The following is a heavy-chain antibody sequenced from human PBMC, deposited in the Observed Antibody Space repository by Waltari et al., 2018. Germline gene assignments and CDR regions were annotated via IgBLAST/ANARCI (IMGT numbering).Heavy chain of an antibody. D-gene: IGHD2-15*01. CDR2: INHSGTT. CDR1: GGSISSGAYS. J-gene: IGHJ5*02. V-gene: IGHV4-30-2*01. CDR3: AREWSLNWIDP. Sequence: QLQLQESGSGLVKPSQTLSLTCAVSGGSISSGAYSWSWIRQPPGKGLEWMGYINHSGTTYYNPSLRSRVTMSVDKPKNQFSLKLSSVTAADTAVYFCAREWSLNWIDPWGQGTLVTVSS.